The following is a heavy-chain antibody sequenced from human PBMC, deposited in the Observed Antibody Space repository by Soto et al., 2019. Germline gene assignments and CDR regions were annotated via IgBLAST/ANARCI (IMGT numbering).Heavy chain of an antibody. D-gene: IGHD6-13*01. CDR1: GFTFSSYW. CDR2: INSDGSNT. V-gene: IGHV3-74*01. Sequence: LRLSCAASGFTFSSYWMHWVHQAPGKRLLWVSRINSDGSNTSYADSVKGRFTISRENDKNTLYLQMKSLRAEDTAVYYCARGHRGIAAADELLYYYYCMDVWGQVTMVTVSS. CDR3: ARGHRGIAAADELLYYYYCMDV. J-gene: IGHJ6*02.